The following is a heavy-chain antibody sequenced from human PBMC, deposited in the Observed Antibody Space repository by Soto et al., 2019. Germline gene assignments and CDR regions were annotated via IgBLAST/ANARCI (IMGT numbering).Heavy chain of an antibody. J-gene: IGHJ6*02. CDR3: ARSRQSIAARPSSYYYGMTS. Sequence: QVQLVQSGAEVKKPGSSVKVSCKASGGTFSSYAISWVRQAPGQGLEWMGGIIPIFGTANYAQKFQGRVTITADESTSTAYMELSSLRSEDTAVYYCARSRQSIAARPSSYYYGMTSGAKGPRSPSP. CDR2: IIPIFGTA. CDR1: GGTFSSYA. V-gene: IGHV1-69*19. D-gene: IGHD6-6*01.